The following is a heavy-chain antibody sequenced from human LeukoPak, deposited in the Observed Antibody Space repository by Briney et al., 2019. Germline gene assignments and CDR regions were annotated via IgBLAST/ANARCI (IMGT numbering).Heavy chain of an antibody. V-gene: IGHV5-51*01. J-gene: IGHJ4*02. CDR1: GYSFTSYW. CDR2: IYPGDSDT. CDR3: ARLPVGQRLERQFDY. D-gene: IGHD1-1*01. Sequence: GESLKISCKGSGYSFTSYWIGWVRQMAGKGLEWMGIIYPGDSDTRYSPSFQGQVTISADKSISTAYLQWSSLKASDTAMYYCARLPVGQRLERQFDYWGQGTLVTVSS.